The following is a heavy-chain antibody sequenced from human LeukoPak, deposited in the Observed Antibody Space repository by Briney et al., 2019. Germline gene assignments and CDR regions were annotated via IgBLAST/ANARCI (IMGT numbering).Heavy chain of an antibody. J-gene: IGHJ3*02. V-gene: IGHV3-21*04. Sequence: GGSLRLSCAASGFTFSSYSMTWVRQAPGKGLEWVSSISSSSSYIYYADSVKGRFTISRDNAKNSLYLQMNSLRAEDTALYYCAKGTWFGELDAFDIWGQGTMVTVSS. CDR3: AKGTWFGELDAFDI. D-gene: IGHD3-10*01. CDR1: GFTFSSYS. CDR2: ISSSSSYI.